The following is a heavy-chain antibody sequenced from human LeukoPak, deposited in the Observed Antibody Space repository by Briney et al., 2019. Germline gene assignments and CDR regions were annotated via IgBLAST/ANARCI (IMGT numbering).Heavy chain of an antibody. CDR3: VKDAGTA. J-gene: IGHJ5*02. V-gene: IGHV3-23*01. Sequence: GGSLRLSCAASGFTFSNYGMNWVRQAPGKGLEWVSVFSGNGDTTYYADSVKGRFTISRDNSKDTLYLQMDSLRAEDTALYYCVKDAGTAWGQGTLVTVSS. CDR2: FSGNGDTT. CDR1: GFTFSNYG. D-gene: IGHD2-8*02.